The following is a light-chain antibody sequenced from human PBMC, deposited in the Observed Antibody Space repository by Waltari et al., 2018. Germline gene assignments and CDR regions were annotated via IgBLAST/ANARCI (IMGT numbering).Light chain of an antibody. CDR3: CSHAGSSTF. CDR1: SSDVGSYNL. J-gene: IGLJ1*01. CDR2: EVS. V-gene: IGLV2-23*02. Sequence: QSALTQPASVSGSPGQSITISCTGTSSDVGSYNLVSWYQQHPGKDPKLLIYEVSKRPSGVSNRFSGSKSGNTASLTISGLQAEDEADYYCCSHAGSSTFFGTGTKVTVL.